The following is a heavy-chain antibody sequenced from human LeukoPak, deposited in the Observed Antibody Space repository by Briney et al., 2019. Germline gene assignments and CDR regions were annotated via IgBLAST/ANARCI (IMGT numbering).Heavy chain of an antibody. CDR1: GFTFSNYG. J-gene: IGHJ4*02. D-gene: IGHD4-17*01. Sequence: GSLRLSCAASGFTFSNYGMHWVRQAPGKGLEWVAVIWYDGSDKYYADPVKGRFTISRDNSTHTLYLQMDSLRAEDTSVYYCARDPMTTNTSYFDYWGQGTLVTVSS. V-gene: IGHV3-33*01. CDR2: IWYDGSDK. CDR3: ARDPMTTNTSYFDY.